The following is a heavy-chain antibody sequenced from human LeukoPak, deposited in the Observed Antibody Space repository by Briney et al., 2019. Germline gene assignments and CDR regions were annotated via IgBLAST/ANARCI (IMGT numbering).Heavy chain of an antibody. J-gene: IGHJ4*02. Sequence: GGSLRLSCAASGFTFSSYAISWVRQAPGKGLEWVSIISGSSSNTYYADSVKGRFTIPRDNSKNTLYLQMNSLRAEDTALYYCAKGDGGYNFDYWGQGTLVTVSS. D-gene: IGHD5-24*01. CDR1: GFTFSSYA. V-gene: IGHV3-23*01. CDR2: ISGSSSNT. CDR3: AKGDGGYNFDY.